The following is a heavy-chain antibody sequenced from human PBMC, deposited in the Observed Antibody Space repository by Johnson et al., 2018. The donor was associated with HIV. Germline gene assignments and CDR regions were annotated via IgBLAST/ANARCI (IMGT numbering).Heavy chain of an antibody. CDR3: VQGVPNPAGAFDI. CDR2: ISYDGSNN. Sequence: QMLLVESGGGVVQPGRSLRLSCAASGFTFSSYAMHWVRQAPGKGLEWVAVISYDGSNNYYADYVKGRFTNSTDNSKNTLYLQMNRLRPEDTAVYYCVQGVPNPAGAFDIWGRGTMVTVSS. CDR1: GFTFSSYA. V-gene: IGHV3-30*04. J-gene: IGHJ3*02. D-gene: IGHD6-19*01.